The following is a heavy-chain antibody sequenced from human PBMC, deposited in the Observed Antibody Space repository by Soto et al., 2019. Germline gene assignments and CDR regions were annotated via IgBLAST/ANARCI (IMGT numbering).Heavy chain of an antibody. CDR1: GFTVSSNY. D-gene: IGHD4-17*01. J-gene: IGHJ6*03. V-gene: IGHV3-66*01. CDR3: ARDNTAYYYMDV. CDR2: IYSGGST. Sequence: VQLVESGGGLVQPGGSLRLSCAASGFTVSSNYISWVRQAPGKGLEWVSVIYSGGSTYYADFVKGRFTISRDDSKNTLYLQMNNLRTEDTALYYGARDNTAYYYMDVWGKGTTVTVSS.